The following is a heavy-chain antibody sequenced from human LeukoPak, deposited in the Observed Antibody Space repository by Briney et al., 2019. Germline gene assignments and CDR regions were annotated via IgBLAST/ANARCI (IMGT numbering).Heavy chain of an antibody. CDR1: GGSISSGGYY. CDR2: IYHSGST. V-gene: IGHV4-30-2*01. D-gene: IGHD3-10*01. J-gene: IGHJ4*02. CDR3: ARPLRGATYYFDY. Sequence: SETLSLTCTVSGGSISSGGYYWSWIRQPPGKGLEWIGYIYHSGSTYYNPSLKSRVTISVDRSENQFSLKLSSVTAADTAVYYCARPLRGATYYFDYWGQGTLVTVSS.